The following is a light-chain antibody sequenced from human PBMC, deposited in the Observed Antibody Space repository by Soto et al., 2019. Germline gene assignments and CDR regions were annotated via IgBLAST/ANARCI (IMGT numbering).Light chain of an antibody. CDR1: QSISNW. V-gene: IGKV1-5*03. CDR3: QQYDTYPRT. J-gene: IGKJ1*01. Sequence: DIPMTQSPSTLSASVGDRVTITYRASQSISNWLAWYQQKPGKAPKLLIFKASTLESGVPSRFSGSGSGTEFTLNISSLQPDDFATYHCQQYDTYPRTFGQGTKVDIK. CDR2: KAS.